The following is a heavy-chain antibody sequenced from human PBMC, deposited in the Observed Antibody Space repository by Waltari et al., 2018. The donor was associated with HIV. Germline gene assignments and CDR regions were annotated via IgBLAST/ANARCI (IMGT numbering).Heavy chain of an antibody. CDR3: ARSRDYGSGKDYDMDV. CDR1: GYTFTYRY. J-gene: IGHJ6*02. CDR2: ITPFNGNT. V-gene: IGHV1-45*02. Sequence: QMQLVKSGAEVKKTGSSVKVSCKASGYTFTYRYLHWVRQAPGQALEWMGWITPFNGNTNYAQKFQDRVTITRDRSMSTAYMELSSLRFEDTAMYYCARSRDYGSGKDYDMDVWGQGTTVTVSS. D-gene: IGHD3-10*01.